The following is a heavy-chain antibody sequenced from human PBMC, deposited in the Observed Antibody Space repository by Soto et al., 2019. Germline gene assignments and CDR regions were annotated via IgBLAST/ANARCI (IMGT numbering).Heavy chain of an antibody. CDR3: ARVKDAGLSAHAFDI. J-gene: IGHJ3*02. D-gene: IGHD6-13*01. V-gene: IGHV1-46*01. CDR1: GYTFTSYY. Sequence: ASVKVSCKASGYTFTSYYMHWVRQAPGQGLEWMGIINPSGGSTSYAQKFQGRVTMTRDTSTSTVYMELSSLRAEDTAVYYCARVKDAGLSAHAFDIWGQGTMVTVSS. CDR2: INPSGGST.